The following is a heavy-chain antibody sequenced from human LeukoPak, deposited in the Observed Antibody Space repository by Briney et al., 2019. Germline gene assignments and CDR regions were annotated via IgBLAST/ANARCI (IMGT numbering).Heavy chain of an antibody. CDR2: ISGSGGST. J-gene: IGHJ5*02. CDR1: GFTFSSYA. CDR3: AKGATGYDFWSGYYNWLDP. V-gene: IGHV3-23*01. D-gene: IGHD3-3*01. Sequence: PGGSLRLSCAASGFTFSSYAMSWVRQAPGKGLEWVSAISGSGGSTYYADSVKGRFTLSRDNSKNTLYLQMNSLRAEDTAVYYCAKGATGYDFWSGYYNWLDPWGQGTLVTVSS.